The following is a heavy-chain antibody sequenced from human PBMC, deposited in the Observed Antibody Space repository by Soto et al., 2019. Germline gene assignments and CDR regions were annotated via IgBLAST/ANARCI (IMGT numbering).Heavy chain of an antibody. CDR3: ARSIGSGGVIGGFDY. D-gene: IGHD3-16*02. CDR1: GGTFNMYA. CDR2: IIPILDTP. V-gene: IGHV1-69*01. J-gene: IGHJ4*02. Sequence: QVQLVQSGAEVRKPGSAVRVSCKASGGTFNMYAMNWVRQAPGQGLEWMAGIIPILDTPRYSQQFQGRVTITVDESTSTAYMELSSLRSEDTAIYYCARSIGSGGVIGGFDYWGQGTLVTVAS.